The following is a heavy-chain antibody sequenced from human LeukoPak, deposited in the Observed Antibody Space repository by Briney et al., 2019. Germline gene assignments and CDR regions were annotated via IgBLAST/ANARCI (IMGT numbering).Heavy chain of an antibody. CDR1: GFTFSSYA. CDR3: ARGPSGYHNI. J-gene: IGHJ4*02. CDR2: ISGSGDST. V-gene: IGHV3-23*01. Sequence: PGGSLRLSCAASGFTFSSYAMSWVRQAPGKGLEWISGISGSGDSTYYADSVKGRFTISRDSSKNTLYLQMNSLRAEDTAVYYCARGPSGYHNIGGQGTLVTVSS. D-gene: IGHD5-12*01.